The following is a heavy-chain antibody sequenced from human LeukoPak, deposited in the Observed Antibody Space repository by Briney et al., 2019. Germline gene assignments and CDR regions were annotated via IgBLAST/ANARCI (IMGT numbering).Heavy chain of an antibody. CDR3: VGGIGWQPDY. J-gene: IGHJ4*02. D-gene: IGHD6-19*01. CDR1: GFTFSSYA. Sequence: GGSLRLSCAASGFTFSSYAMHWVRQAPGKGLEWVAVISYDGSNKYYADSVKGRFTISRDNSKNTLYLQMNSLRAEDTAVYYCVGGIGWQPDYWGQGTLVTVSS. V-gene: IGHV3-30*04. CDR2: ISYDGSNK.